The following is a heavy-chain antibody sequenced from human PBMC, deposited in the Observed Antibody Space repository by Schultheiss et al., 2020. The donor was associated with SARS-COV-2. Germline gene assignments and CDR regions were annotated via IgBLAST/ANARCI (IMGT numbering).Heavy chain of an antibody. D-gene: IGHD5-18*01. Sequence: GGSLRLSCAASGFTFSSYGMHWVRQAPGKGLEWVANIKQDGSEKYYVDSVKGRFTISRDNAKNSLYLQMNSLRAEDTAVYYCAKAPTAMAAYDAFDIWGQGTMVTVSS. CDR2: IKQDGSEK. CDR1: GFTFSSYG. J-gene: IGHJ3*02. CDR3: AKAPTAMAAYDAFDI. V-gene: IGHV3-7*03.